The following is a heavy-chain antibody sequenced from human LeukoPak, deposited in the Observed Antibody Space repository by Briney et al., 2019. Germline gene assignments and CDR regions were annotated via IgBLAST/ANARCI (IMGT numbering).Heavy chain of an antibody. CDR2: MNPNSGNT. Sequence: GASVKLSCKASGYTFNSYDLNWVRQATGKGLEYVGWMNPNSGNTGYAQNLQGRVTITKNTSITTLYMDLGSLRSEDTAVYYCARALSWATVSYYYIDGWGKGSTATDCS. D-gene: IGHD2/OR15-2a*01. CDR1: GYTFNSYD. J-gene: IGHJ6*03. CDR3: ARALSWATVSYYYIDG. V-gene: IGHV1-8*01.